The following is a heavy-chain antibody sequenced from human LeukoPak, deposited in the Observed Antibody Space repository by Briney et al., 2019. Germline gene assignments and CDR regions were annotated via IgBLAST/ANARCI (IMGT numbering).Heavy chain of an antibody. D-gene: IGHD5-18*01. Sequence: ASVKISCKASAYSFTRYGVSWVRQAPGQGLEWMGGIIPIFGTANYAQKFQGRVTITADKSTSTAYMELSSLRSEDTAVYYCARVGYSPLFDYWGQGTLVTVSS. CDR2: IIPIFGTA. CDR3: ARVGYSPLFDY. CDR1: AYSFTRYG. J-gene: IGHJ4*02. V-gene: IGHV1-69*06.